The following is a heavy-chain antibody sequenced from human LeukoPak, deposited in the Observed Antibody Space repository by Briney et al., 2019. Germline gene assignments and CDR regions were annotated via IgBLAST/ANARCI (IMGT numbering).Heavy chain of an antibody. CDR2: ISYDGSNK. J-gene: IGHJ4*02. V-gene: IGHV3-30*04. Sequence: GGSLRLSCATSGFTFSSYAMHWVRQAPGKGLEWVAVISYDGSNKYYADSVKGRFTISRDNSKNTLYLQMNSLRAEDTAVYYCATPLHSPDGTQFGYWGQGTLVTVSS. D-gene: IGHD2/OR15-2a*01. CDR3: ATPLHSPDGTQFGY. CDR1: GFTFSSYA.